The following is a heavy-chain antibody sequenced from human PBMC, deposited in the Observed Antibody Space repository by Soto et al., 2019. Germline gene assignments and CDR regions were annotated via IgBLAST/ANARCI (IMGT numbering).Heavy chain of an antibody. CDR3: ARSRHSGSYFFDY. Sequence: SETLSLTCTASGGSISSGDYYWSWIRQPPGKGLEWIAYIHNTGSPYYNLSLKSRLTISIDTSKNHFSLRLSSVTAADTAVYFCARSRHSGSYFFDYWGQGILVTVS. CDR1: GGSISSGDYY. V-gene: IGHV4-30-4*01. CDR2: IHNTGSP. J-gene: IGHJ4*02. D-gene: IGHD1-26*01.